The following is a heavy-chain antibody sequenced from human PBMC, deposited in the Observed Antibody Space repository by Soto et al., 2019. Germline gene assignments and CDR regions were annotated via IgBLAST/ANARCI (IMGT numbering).Heavy chain of an antibody. D-gene: IGHD6-19*01. V-gene: IGHV1-69*01. J-gene: IGHJ6*02. CDR1: GGTFSSYA. CDR3: ATSPLWSPAVAGTPDYYYGMDV. CDR2: IIPIFGTA. Sequence: QVQLVQSGAEVQKPGSSVKVSCKASGGTFSSYAISWVRQAPGQGLEWMGGIIPIFGTANYAQKFQGRVTITADESTSTAYMELSSLRSEDTAVYYCATSPLWSPAVAGTPDYYYGMDVWGQGTTVTVSS.